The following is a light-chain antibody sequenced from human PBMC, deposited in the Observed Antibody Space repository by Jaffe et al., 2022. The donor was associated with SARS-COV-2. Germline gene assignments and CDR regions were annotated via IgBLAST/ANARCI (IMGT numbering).Light chain of an antibody. CDR1: SSDVGTYNL. V-gene: IGLV2-23*03. Sequence: QSALTQPASVSGSPGQSITISCTGTSSDVGTYNLVSWYQQHPGKAPKLMIYEGSKRPSGVSDRFSGSKSGSTASLTISGLQAEDEADYYCSSYAGSSTFVVFGGGTKLTVL. CDR3: SSYAGSSTFVV. J-gene: IGLJ3*02. CDR2: EGS.